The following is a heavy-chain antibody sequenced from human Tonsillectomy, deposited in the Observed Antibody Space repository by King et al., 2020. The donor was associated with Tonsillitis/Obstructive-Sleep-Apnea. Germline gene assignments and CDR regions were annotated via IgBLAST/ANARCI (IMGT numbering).Heavy chain of an antibody. Sequence: VQLVQSGAEVKKPGASVKVSCQASGYTFTRNYVHWIRQAPGQGLEWMGKINPSDGITTYAKKFQGRITMTRDTSTSTVNMELSSLRSEDTALYDCVRKVTHCRHLVYWGQGSQVTGSS. V-gene: IGHV1-46*01. CDR2: INPSDGIT. CDR3: VRKVTHCRHLVY. D-gene: IGHD5-18*01. J-gene: IGHJ4*02. CDR1: GYTFTRNY.